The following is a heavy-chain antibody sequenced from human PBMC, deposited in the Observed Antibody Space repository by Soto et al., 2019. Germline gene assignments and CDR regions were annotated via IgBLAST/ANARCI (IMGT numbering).Heavy chain of an antibody. Sequence: ASVKVSCKVSGGTFSSYAFNWVRQAPGQGLEWMGGIIPLLGTTNYAQNLEDRVTITADKYTYTVYMDLSSLRTEDTALYFCARDPRYSYGDPPHRGMDVWGQGTTVTVSS. D-gene: IGHD5-18*01. CDR1: GGTFSSYA. CDR3: ARDPRYSYGDPPHRGMDV. CDR2: IIPLLGTT. V-gene: IGHV1-69*10. J-gene: IGHJ6*02.